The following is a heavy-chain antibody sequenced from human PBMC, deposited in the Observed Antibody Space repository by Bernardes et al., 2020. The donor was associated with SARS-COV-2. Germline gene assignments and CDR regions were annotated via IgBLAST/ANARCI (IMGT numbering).Heavy chain of an antibody. V-gene: IGHV3-48*01. CDR1: GFSFSNYG. J-gene: IGHJ3*01. CDR3: ARVPDYGSGSYYSGDDAFDV. Sequence: GGSLRLSCEASGFSFSNYGINWVRQAPGKGLEWIAYISSSTNTISYGDSVKGRFTISRDNAKNSVFLQMKSLRAEDTAVFYCARVPDYGSGSYYSGDDAFDVWGHGTMVTVSS. D-gene: IGHD3-10*01. CDR2: ISSSTNTI.